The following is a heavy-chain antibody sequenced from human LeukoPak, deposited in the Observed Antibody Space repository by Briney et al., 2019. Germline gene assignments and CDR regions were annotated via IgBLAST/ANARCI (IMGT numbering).Heavy chain of an antibody. CDR3: ARDCSSTSCYWVFDY. Sequence: GGSLRLSCAASGFTFSSYWMSWVRQAPGRGLEWVANIKQDGSEKYYVDAVKGRFTISRDNAKKSLYLQMNNLRAEDTAVYYCARDCSSTSCYWVFDYWGQGTLVTVSS. J-gene: IGHJ4*02. V-gene: IGHV3-7*03. D-gene: IGHD2-2*01. CDR2: IKQDGSEK. CDR1: GFTFSSYW.